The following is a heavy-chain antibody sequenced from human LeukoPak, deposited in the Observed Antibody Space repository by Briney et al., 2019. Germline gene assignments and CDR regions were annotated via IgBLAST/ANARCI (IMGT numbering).Heavy chain of an antibody. V-gene: IGHV3-30*02. CDR2: IRYDGSNK. CDR3: ARRDSTDY. D-gene: IGHD2/OR15-2a*01. Sequence: QAGGSLRLSCAASGFTFSSYGMHWARQAPGKGLEWVAFIRYDGSNKYYADSVKGRFTISRDNAKNSLYLQMNSLRAEDTAVYYCARRDSTDYWGQGTLVTVSS. CDR1: GFTFSSYG. J-gene: IGHJ4*02.